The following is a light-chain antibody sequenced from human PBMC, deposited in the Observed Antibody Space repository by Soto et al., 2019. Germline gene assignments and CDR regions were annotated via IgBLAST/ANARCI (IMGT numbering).Light chain of an antibody. CDR2: AAS. CDR1: QSINSY. J-gene: IGKJ1*01. CDR3: QQSFSTPRT. V-gene: IGKV1-39*01. Sequence: DIQMTQSPSSQSASVGDRVTITCRASQSINSYLNWYQQKPGKAPKLLIYAASSLQSGVPSRFSGSGSETDCTLTISSLQPDDFATYYCQQSFSTPRTFGQGTRVDI.